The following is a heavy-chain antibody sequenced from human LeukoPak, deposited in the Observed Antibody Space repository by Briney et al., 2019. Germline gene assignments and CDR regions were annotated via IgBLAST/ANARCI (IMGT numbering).Heavy chain of an antibody. J-gene: IGHJ4*02. V-gene: IGHV3-7*01. Sequence: GGSLRLSCAASGFTFSNYWMSWVPQAPGKGLEWVADIKRDRNEKHYVHSVKGRFTISRDNAKNLLYLQMSGLRVEDTAVYYCGLNMVGGQIFDFWGQGTLVTVSS. CDR2: IKRDRNEK. D-gene: IGHD3-10*01. CDR1: GFTFSNYW. CDR3: GLNMVGGQIFDF.